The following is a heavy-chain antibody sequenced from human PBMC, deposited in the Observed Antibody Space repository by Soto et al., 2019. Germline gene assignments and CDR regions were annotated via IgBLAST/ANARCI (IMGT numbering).Heavy chain of an antibody. V-gene: IGHV1-2*02. CDR2: INPNNGVT. J-gene: IGHJ4*01. CDR3: ARGRFHPQRQTTAYYFDY. D-gene: IGHD1-1*01. CDR1: GYTFTGYY. Sequence: ASVKVSCKASGYTFTGYYLHWVRQAPGQGLEWMGCINPNNGVTHFAQNFQGRVTMTRDTAISTAYMDLSSLRSDDTAVYYCARGRFHPQRQTTAYYFDYWGQGTLVTVSS.